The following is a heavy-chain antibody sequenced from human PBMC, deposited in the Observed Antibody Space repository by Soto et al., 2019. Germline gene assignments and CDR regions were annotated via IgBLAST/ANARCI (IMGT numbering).Heavy chain of an antibody. D-gene: IGHD1-1*01. J-gene: IGHJ5*02. CDR2: IDYSGRT. CDR3: ARQVPTYNHWYGP. V-gene: IGHV4-39*01. Sequence: SETLSLTCIVSGRSISSSSHYWGWIRQPPGKGLEWIGSIDYSGRTYKNPSLKSRVTMSADTSKNQVSLKLRFVTAADTAVYYCARQVPTYNHWYGPRGQGTLLFISS. CDR1: GRSISSSSHY.